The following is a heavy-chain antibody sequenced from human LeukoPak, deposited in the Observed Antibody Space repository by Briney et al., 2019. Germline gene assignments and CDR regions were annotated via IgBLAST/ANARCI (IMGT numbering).Heavy chain of an antibody. CDR2: MNPNSGNT. CDR1: GYTFTSYD. CDR3: ARDYSVTTEYYGMDV. Sequence: ASVKVSCKASGYTFTSYDINWVRQATGQGVEWMGWMNPNSGNTGYAQKFQGRVTMTRNTSISTAYMELSSLRSEDTAVYYCARDYSVTTEYYGMDVWGQGTTVTVSS. V-gene: IGHV1-8*01. D-gene: IGHD4-17*01. J-gene: IGHJ6*02.